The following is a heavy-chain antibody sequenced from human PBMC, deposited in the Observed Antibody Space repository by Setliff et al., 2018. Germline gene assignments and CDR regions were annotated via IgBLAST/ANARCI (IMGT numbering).Heavy chain of an antibody. D-gene: IGHD3-22*01. J-gene: IGHJ4*02. CDR2: INTKTGKP. CDR3: ARDTGVRGHEISGYYGGGFAY. CDR1: GYTFTSYP. V-gene: IGHV7-4-1*02. Sequence: ASVKVSCKSSGYTFTSYPTNWMRQAPGQGLEWMGWINTKTGKPTYAQAFTGRIVFSLDTSVSTAYLQISSLKADDTAVYYCARDTGVRGHEISGYYGGGFAYWGQGTPVTVSS.